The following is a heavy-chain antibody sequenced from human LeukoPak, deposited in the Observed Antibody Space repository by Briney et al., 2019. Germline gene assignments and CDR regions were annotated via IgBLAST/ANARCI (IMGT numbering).Heavy chain of an antibody. CDR2: IYTSGST. D-gene: IGHD3-3*01. V-gene: IGHV4-61*02. CDR1: GGSVSSGSYY. Sequence: SQTLSLTCTVSGGSVSSGSYYWSWIRQPAGKGLEWIGRIYTSGSTNYNPSLKSRVTISVDTSKNQFSLKLSSVTAADTAVYYCARCLTIFGVVNYYYMDVWGKGTTVTVSS. J-gene: IGHJ6*03. CDR3: ARCLTIFGVVNYYYMDV.